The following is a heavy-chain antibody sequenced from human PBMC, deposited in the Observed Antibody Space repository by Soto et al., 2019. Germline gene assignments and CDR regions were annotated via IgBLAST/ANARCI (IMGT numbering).Heavy chain of an antibody. V-gene: IGHV4-61*01. D-gene: IGHD6-19*01. J-gene: IGHJ4*02. CDR3: ARIKLDSSGWWFDY. CDR2: IYYSGST. Sequence: QVQLQESGPGLVKPSETLSLTCTVSGGSVSSGSYYWSWIRQPPGKGLEWIGHIYYSGSTNYNPSIKSRVTMSLDTSKNQFSLKLSSVNAADTAVYYCARIKLDSSGWWFDYWGQGTLVTVSS. CDR1: GGSVSSGSYY.